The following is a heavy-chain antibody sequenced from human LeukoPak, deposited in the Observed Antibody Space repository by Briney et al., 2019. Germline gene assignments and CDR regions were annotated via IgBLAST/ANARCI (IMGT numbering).Heavy chain of an antibody. CDR2: IYSGGST. V-gene: IGHV3-66*01. CDR1: GFTVTSTY. Sequence: GGSLRLSCAASGFTVTSTYMAWVRQAPGKGLEWVSVIYSGGSTYYADSVKGRFTISRDNSKNTVYLQMNRLGGEDTAVYFCGRDSSSTGYSYGSGLDYWGQGTLVTVSS. CDR3: GRDSSSTGYSYGSGLDY. D-gene: IGHD5-18*01. J-gene: IGHJ4*02.